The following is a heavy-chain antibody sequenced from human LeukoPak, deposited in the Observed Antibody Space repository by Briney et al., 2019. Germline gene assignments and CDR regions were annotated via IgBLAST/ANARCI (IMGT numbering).Heavy chain of an antibody. CDR3: AKYIYDSSGSQPYYFDY. CDR1: GFTFSSYA. J-gene: IGHJ4*02. Sequence: GGSLRLSCAASGFTFSSYAMSWVRQAPGKGLEWVSAISGSGGSTYYADSVKGRFTISRDNSKNTLYLQMNSLRAEDTAVYYCAKYIYDSSGSQPYYFDYWGQGTLVTVSS. CDR2: ISGSGGST. D-gene: IGHD3-22*01. V-gene: IGHV3-23*01.